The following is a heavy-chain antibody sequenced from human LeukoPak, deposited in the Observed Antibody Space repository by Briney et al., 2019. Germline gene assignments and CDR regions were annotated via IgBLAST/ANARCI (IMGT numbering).Heavy chain of an antibody. Sequence: SETLPLTCAVYGGSLSGYYWSWIRQPPGKGLEWIGEINHSGSTNYNPSLKSRVTISVDTSKNQFSLKLSSVTAADTAVYYCARGNLWFGEYMFDPWGQGTLVTVSS. V-gene: IGHV4-34*01. J-gene: IGHJ5*02. D-gene: IGHD3-10*01. CDR1: GGSLSGYY. CDR2: INHSGST. CDR3: ARGNLWFGEYMFDP.